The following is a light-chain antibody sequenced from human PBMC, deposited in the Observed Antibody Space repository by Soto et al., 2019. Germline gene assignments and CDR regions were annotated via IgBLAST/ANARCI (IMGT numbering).Light chain of an antibody. V-gene: IGKV3-15*01. CDR3: QQHNNGTPWT. Sequence: IVMTQSPATLSVSPGERATLSCRASQSVSSNLAWYQQKPGQAPRLLMYGASTRATGIPDRFSGSGSGTEFTLTISSLQSEDFAVYYCQQHNNGTPWTFGQGTNVEIK. CDR2: GAS. J-gene: IGKJ1*01. CDR1: QSVSSN.